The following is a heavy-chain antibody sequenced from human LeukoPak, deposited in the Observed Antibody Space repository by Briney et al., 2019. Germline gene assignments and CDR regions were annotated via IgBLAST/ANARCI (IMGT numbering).Heavy chain of an antibody. V-gene: IGHV3-30-3*01. D-gene: IGHD6-13*01. Sequence: GGSLRLSCAASGFTFSSYAMHWVRQAPGKGLEWVAVISYDGSNKYYADSVKGRFTISRDNAKKSLYLQMNSLRAEDTAIYYCARGAMAAAGYWGQGTLVTVSS. J-gene: IGHJ4*02. CDR2: ISYDGSNK. CDR3: ARGAMAAAGY. CDR1: GFTFSSYA.